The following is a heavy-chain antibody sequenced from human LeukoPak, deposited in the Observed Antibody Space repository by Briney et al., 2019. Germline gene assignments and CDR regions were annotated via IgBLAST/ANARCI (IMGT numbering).Heavy chain of an antibody. Sequence: ASVKVSCKASGYTFTGYYMHWVRQAPGQGLEWMGWINPNSGGTNYAQKFQGRVTMTRDTSISTAYMELSRLRSDDTAVYYCASLYSSSSRHEFDYWGQGILVTVSS. V-gene: IGHV1-2*02. D-gene: IGHD6-6*01. CDR2: INPNSGGT. CDR3: ASLYSSSSRHEFDY. CDR1: GYTFTGYY. J-gene: IGHJ4*02.